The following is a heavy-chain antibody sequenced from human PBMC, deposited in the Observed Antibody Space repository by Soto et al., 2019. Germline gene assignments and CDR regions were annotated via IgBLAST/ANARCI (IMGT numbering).Heavy chain of an antibody. Sequence: PSEPVSLTCAVSGYSISSDYYWGWIRQPPGKGLEWIASKYHSGSTYYNPYLKSRVTISVDTSKNQLSLKLSSVTAADTAVYYCARGVLGATTYFDYGGQGTLVTVSS. CDR3: ARGVLGATTYFDY. D-gene: IGHD1-26*01. V-gene: IGHV4-38-2*01. CDR2: KYHSGST. CDR1: GYSISSDYY. J-gene: IGHJ4*02.